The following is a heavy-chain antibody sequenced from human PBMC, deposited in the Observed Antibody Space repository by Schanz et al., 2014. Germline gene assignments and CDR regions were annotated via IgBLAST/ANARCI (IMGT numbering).Heavy chain of an antibody. J-gene: IGHJ5*01. CDR2: VWSDGNTK. D-gene: IGHD3-16*01. Sequence: QVQLVESGGGVVRPGRSLRLSCATSGFTFSRFGMHWVRQAPGKGPEWVALVWSDGNTKYYVDSVKGRFTISRDNSRKTLYLQMNSLRADDTAVYYCAKDLYNYGIFDSWGQGTLVTVSS. CDR3: AKDLYNYGIFDS. CDR1: GFTFSRFG. V-gene: IGHV3-33*06.